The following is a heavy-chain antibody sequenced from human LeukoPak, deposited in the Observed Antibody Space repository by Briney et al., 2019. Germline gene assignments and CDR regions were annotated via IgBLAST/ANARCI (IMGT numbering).Heavy chain of an antibody. Sequence: GASVKVSCKVSGYTLTELSMHWVRQAPGKGLEWMGGFDPEDGETIYAQKFQGRVTMTRDTSTSTVYMELSSLRSEDTAVYYCARDISRVAAAGTFDYWGQGTLVTVSS. CDR2: FDPEDGET. V-gene: IGHV1-24*01. J-gene: IGHJ4*02. CDR1: GYTLTELS. CDR3: ARDISRVAAAGTFDY. D-gene: IGHD6-13*01.